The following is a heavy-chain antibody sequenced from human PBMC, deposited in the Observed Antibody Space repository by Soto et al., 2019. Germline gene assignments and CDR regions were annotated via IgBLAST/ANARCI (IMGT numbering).Heavy chain of an antibody. CDR3: ARVRGTHDAFDI. V-gene: IGHV3-7*01. J-gene: IGHJ3*02. Sequence: GGSLRLSCAASGFTFSSYSMNWVRQAPGKGLEWVANIKQDGSEKYYVDSVKGRFTISRDNAKNSLYLQMNSLRAEDTAVYYCARVRGTHDAFDIWGQGTMVTVSS. CDR2: IKQDGSEK. CDR1: GFTFSSYS. D-gene: IGHD1-1*01.